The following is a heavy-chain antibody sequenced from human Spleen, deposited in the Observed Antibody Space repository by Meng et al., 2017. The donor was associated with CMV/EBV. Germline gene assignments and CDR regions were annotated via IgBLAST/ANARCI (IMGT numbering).Heavy chain of an antibody. CDR1: GFIFSNYA. J-gene: IGHJ4*02. V-gene: IGHV3-23*03. CDR2: TYSGYGYT. CDR3: AKVSWPAVGADY. Sequence: GESLKISCAASGFIFSNYAMNWVRQAPGRGLEWVSITYSGYGYTYYADSVEGRFTVSRDNSKSKLFLQMNNLRAEDTAVYYCAKVSWPAVGADYWGQGTQVTVSS. D-gene: IGHD6-13*01.